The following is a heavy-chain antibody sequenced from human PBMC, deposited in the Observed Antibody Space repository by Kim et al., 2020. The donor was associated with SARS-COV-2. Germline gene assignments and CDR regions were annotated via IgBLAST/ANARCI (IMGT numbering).Heavy chain of an antibody. CDR1: GGSISSGDYY. CDR3: ARFPSYDIFTGNCFDP. J-gene: IGHJ5*02. Sequence: SETLSLTCTVSGGSISSGDYYWSWIRQPPGKGREGIGYNYYSRNTYYNPSLKSRVTIEVDTSKNQFSLNLGSVTAADTAVYYCARFPSYDIFTGNCFDP. CDR2: NYYSRNT. V-gene: IGHV4-30-4*01. D-gene: IGHD3-9*01.